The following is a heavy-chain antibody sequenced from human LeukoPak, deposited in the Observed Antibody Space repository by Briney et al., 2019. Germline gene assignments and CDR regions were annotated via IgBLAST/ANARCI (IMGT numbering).Heavy chain of an antibody. V-gene: IGHV4-4*07. CDR1: GGSISSYY. D-gene: IGHD5-24*01. J-gene: IGHJ4*02. CDR3: ARGREMATKFDY. Sequence: PSETLSLTCTVSGGSISSYYWSWIRQPAGKGLGWIGRIYTSGSTNYNPSLKSRVTMSVDTSKNQFSLKLSSVTAADTAVYYCARGREMATKFDYWGQGTLVTVSS. CDR2: IYTSGST.